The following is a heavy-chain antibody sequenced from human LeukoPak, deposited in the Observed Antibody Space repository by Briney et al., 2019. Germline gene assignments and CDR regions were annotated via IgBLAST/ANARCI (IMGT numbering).Heavy chain of an antibody. CDR2: ISYDGSNK. CDR3: AKDRGGDYGDWNGMDV. J-gene: IGHJ6*02. D-gene: IGHD4-17*01. CDR1: GFTFSSYG. Sequence: PGRSLRPSCAASGFTFSSYGMHWVRQAPGKGLEWVAVISYDGSNKYYADSVKGRFTISRDNSKNTLYLQMNSLRAEDTAVYYCAKDRGGDYGDWNGMDVWGQGTTATVSS. V-gene: IGHV3-30*18.